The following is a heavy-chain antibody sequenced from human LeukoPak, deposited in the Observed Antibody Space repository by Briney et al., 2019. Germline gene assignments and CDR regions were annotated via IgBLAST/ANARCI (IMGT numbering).Heavy chain of an antibody. CDR2: INHSGST. J-gene: IGHJ5*02. CDR1: GGSFSGYY. Sequence: SETLSLTCAVYGGSFSGYYWSWIRQPPGKGLEWIGEINHSGSTNYNPSLKSRVTISVDTSKNQFSLKLSSVTAADTAVYHCARVGWFGVRDWFDPWGQGTLVTVSS. V-gene: IGHV4-34*01. CDR3: ARVGWFGVRDWFDP. D-gene: IGHD3-10*01.